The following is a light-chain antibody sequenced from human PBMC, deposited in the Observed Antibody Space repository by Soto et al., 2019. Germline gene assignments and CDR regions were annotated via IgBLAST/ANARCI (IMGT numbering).Light chain of an antibody. Sequence: QSALTQPASVSGSPGQSITISCTGTSNDIGAYNYVSWYQQHPGKAPKLMIYEVSNRPSGVSHRFSGSKSGNTASLTISGLQAEDESDYYCSSYTITTTVLFGGGTKLTVL. J-gene: IGLJ3*02. CDR2: EVS. CDR3: SSYTITTTVL. CDR1: SNDIGAYNY. V-gene: IGLV2-14*01.